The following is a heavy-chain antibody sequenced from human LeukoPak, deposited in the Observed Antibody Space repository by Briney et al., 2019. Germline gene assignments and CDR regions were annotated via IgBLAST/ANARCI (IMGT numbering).Heavy chain of an antibody. CDR3: ARFLRRGTFDY. J-gene: IGHJ4*02. CDR2: ISSSGNTI. V-gene: IGHV3-48*03. D-gene: IGHD3-3*01. CDR1: AFAFSSYE. Sequence: GGSLRLSCAASAFAFSSYEMNWVRQAPGKGLEWVSYISSSGNTIYYADSVKGRFTISRDNAKNSLYLQMNSLGAEDTAVYYCARFLRRGTFDYWGQGTLVTVSS.